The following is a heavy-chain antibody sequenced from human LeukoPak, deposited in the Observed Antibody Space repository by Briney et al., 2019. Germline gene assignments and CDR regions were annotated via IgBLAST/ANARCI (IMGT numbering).Heavy chain of an antibody. CDR2: ISGSGGST. CDR3: AKPHLAAIRLGDAIDI. CDR1: GFTFSSYA. D-gene: IGHD2-2*02. Sequence: GGSLRLSCAASGFTFSSYAMSWVRQAPGKGLEWVSAISGSGGSTYYADSVKGRFTISRDNSKNTLYLQMNSLRAEDTAVYYCAKPHLAAIRLGDAIDIWGQGTMVTVSS. V-gene: IGHV3-23*01. J-gene: IGHJ3*02.